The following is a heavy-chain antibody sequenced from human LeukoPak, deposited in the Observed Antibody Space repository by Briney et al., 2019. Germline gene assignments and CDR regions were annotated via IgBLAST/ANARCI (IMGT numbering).Heavy chain of an antibody. D-gene: IGHD5-18*01. CDR1: GFTFSSYA. J-gene: IGHJ4*02. V-gene: IGHV3-23*01. CDR2: ISGSGGST. Sequence: GGSLRLSCAASGFTFSSYAMSWVRQAPGKGLEWVSAISGSGGSTYYADSVKGRFTISRDNSKNTLYLQMNSLRAEDTAVYYCARPSGTALVISPLDYWGQGTLVTVSS. CDR3: ARPSGTALVISPLDY.